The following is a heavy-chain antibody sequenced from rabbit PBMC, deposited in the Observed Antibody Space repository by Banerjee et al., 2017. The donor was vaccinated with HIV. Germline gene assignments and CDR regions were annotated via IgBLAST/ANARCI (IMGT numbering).Heavy chain of an antibody. D-gene: IGHD7-1*01. CDR2: IYAGGSGST. V-gene: IGHV1S45*01. Sequence: QEQLEESGGDLVQPEGSLTLTCTASGFSFSSSYYMCWVRQAPGKGLEWIACIYAGGSGSTYYASWAKGRFTISKTSSTTVTLQMTSLTAADTATYFCARERYAGYAGYGYHLWGQGTLVTVS. CDR3: ARERYAGYAGYGYHL. CDR1: GFSFSSSYY. J-gene: IGHJ4*01.